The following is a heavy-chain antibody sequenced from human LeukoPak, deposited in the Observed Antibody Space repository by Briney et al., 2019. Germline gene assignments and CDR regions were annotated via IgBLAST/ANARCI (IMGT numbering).Heavy chain of an antibody. D-gene: IGHD1-26*01. CDR2: INPNSGGT. Sequence: ASVKVSCKASGYTFTDYYIHWVRQAPEQGLEWLGWINPNSGGTNYAQKFQGRVTMTRATSINTAYMELSSLRSEDTAVYYCARDNVAMGATNQFPFDYWGQGTLVTVSS. CDR3: ARDNVAMGATNQFPFDY. CDR1: GYTFTDYY. J-gene: IGHJ4*02. V-gene: IGHV1-2*02.